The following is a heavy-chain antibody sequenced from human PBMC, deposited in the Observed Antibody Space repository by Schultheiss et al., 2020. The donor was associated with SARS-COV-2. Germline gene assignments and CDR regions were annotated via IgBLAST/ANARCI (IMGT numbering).Heavy chain of an antibody. J-gene: IGHJ4*02. CDR2: INHSGTT. V-gene: IGHV4-34*01. CDR1: GGSFSAYY. CDR3: ARGGGRVRYFDWLSPNYFDY. D-gene: IGHD3-9*01. Sequence: SETLSLTCAVYGGSFSAYYWTWIRQPPGKGLEWIGEINHSGTTNYNPSLKSRVTISVDTSKNQFSLKLSSVTAADTAVYYCARGGGRVRYFDWLSPNYFDYWGQGTLVTVSS.